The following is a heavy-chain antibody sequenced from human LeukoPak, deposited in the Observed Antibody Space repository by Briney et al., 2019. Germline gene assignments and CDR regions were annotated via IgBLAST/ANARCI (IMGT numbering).Heavy chain of an antibody. CDR3: AGDYGDYVDFDY. J-gene: IGHJ4*02. Sequence: PGGSLRLSCAASGFTFSDYYMSWIRQAPGKGLEWVSYISSSGSTIYYADSVKGRFTISRDNAKNSLYLQMNSLRAEDTAVYYYAGDYGDYVDFDYWGQGTLVTVSS. CDR2: ISSSGSTI. D-gene: IGHD4-17*01. V-gene: IGHV3-11*01. CDR1: GFTFSDYY.